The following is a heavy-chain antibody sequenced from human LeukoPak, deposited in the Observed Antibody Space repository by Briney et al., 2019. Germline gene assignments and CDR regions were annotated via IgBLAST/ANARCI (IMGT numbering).Heavy chain of an antibody. CDR2: IYYSGST. J-gene: IGHJ4*02. CDR3: ARDDYYYGSGSSSGGPYNFDY. Sequence: SETLSLTCTVSGGSISSSSYYWGWIRQPPGKGLEWIGSIYYSGSTNYNPSLKSRVTISVDTSKNQFSLKLSSVTAADTAVYYCARDDYYYGSGSSSGGPYNFDYWGQGTLVTVSS. CDR1: GGSISSSSYY. D-gene: IGHD3-10*01. V-gene: IGHV4-39*07.